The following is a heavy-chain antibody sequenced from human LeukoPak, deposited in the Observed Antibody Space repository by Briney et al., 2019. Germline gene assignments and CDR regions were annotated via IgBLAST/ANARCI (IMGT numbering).Heavy chain of an antibody. CDR2: ISSSGSTI. J-gene: IGHJ6*03. CDR1: GFTFSSYE. D-gene: IGHD2/OR15-2a*01. V-gene: IGHV3-48*03. Sequence: PGGSLRLSCAASGFTFSSYEMNWVRQAPGKGLEWVSYISSSGSTIYYADSVKGRFTISRDNAKNSLYLQMNSLRAEDTAVYYCAASIPFSNNYYYYXYMXVWGKGTTVT. CDR3: AASIPFSNNYYYYXYMXV.